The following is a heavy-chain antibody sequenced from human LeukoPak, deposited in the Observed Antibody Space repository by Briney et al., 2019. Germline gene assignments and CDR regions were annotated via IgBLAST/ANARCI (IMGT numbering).Heavy chain of an antibody. CDR1: GGTFSSYS. Sequence: GASVKVSCKASGGTFSSYSFNWVRQAPGQGLEWMGGIIPMFGTPDYAQKFQGRVTITTDESTSTVYMNLSRLTSEDSAIYYGARDEAERGVIVYAFDMWGQGTMVTVSS. V-gene: IGHV1-69*05. D-gene: IGHD3-16*02. CDR2: IIPMFGTP. J-gene: IGHJ3*02. CDR3: ARDEAERGVIVYAFDM.